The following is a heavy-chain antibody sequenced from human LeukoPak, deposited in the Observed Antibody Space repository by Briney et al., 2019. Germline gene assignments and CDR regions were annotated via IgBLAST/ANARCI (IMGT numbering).Heavy chain of an antibody. Sequence: GGSLRLSCAASGFTFSNAWMSWVRQAPGKGLEWVGRIKSKTDGGTTDYAAAVKGRFTISRDDSKNTLYLQMNSLKTEDTAVYYCTTPEHSGSYYFYWGQGTLVTVSS. CDR2: IKSKTDGGTT. J-gene: IGHJ4*02. CDR3: TTPEHSGSYYFY. D-gene: IGHD1-26*01. CDR1: GFTFSNAW. V-gene: IGHV3-15*01.